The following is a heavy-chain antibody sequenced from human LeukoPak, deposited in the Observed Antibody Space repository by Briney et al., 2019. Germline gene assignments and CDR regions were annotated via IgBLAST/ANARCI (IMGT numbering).Heavy chain of an antibody. Sequence: MPSETLSLTCAVSGGSISSSDWWSWVRQPAGKGLEWIGEIYHSGSTNYIPSLKSRVTISIDKSKNQFSLKLSSVTAADTAVYYCAGGSGYAFEYWGQGTLVTVSS. D-gene: IGHD5-12*01. J-gene: IGHJ4*02. V-gene: IGHV4-4*02. CDR2: IYHSGST. CDR3: AGGSGYAFEY. CDR1: GGSISSSDW.